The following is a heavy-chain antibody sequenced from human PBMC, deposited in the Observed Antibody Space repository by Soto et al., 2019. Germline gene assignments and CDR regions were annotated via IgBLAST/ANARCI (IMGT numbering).Heavy chain of an antibody. CDR1: GYTFTSYA. CDR2: INAGNGNT. V-gene: IGHV1-3*01. J-gene: IGHJ6*02. CDR3: ARDLGPSGSDRPPPYYYYGMDV. Sequence: QVQLVQSGAEVKKPGASVKVSCKASGYTFTSYAMHWVRQAPGQRLEWMGWINAGNGNTKYSQKFQGRVTITRDTSARTAHMELSSLSSEDTAVYYCARDLGPSGSDRPPPYYYYGMDVWGQGTTVTVSS. D-gene: IGHD5-12*01.